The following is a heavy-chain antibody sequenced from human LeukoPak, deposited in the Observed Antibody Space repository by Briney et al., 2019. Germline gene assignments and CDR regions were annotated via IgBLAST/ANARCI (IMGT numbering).Heavy chain of an antibody. D-gene: IGHD3-22*01. CDR1: GGSFVSFDFY. CDR2: IYYSGTT. V-gene: IGHV4-39*01. CDR3: ARHIRDYASSRYYLAYFDF. J-gene: IGHJ4*02. Sequence: NTSETLSLTCTISGGSFVSFDFYWGWIRQAPGKGLEWIGSIYYSGTTSYSPSLESRVTIFGDTPKNQFSLTLSSVTAADTAIYYCARHIRDYASSRYYLAYFDFWGQGILVTVSS.